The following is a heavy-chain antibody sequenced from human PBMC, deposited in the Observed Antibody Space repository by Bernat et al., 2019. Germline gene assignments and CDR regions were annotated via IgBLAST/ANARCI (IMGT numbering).Heavy chain of an antibody. Sequence: QVQLVESGGGVVQPGRSLRLSCAASGFTFSSYAMHWVRQAPGKGLEWVAVISYDGSNKYYADSVKGRFTISRDNSKNTLYLQMNSLRAEDTAVYYCARDRGPIAVLEFDPCGQGTLVTVSS. CDR1: GFTFSSYA. CDR2: ISYDGSNK. CDR3: ARDRGPIAVLEFDP. J-gene: IGHJ5*02. V-gene: IGHV3-30-3*01. D-gene: IGHD6-19*01.